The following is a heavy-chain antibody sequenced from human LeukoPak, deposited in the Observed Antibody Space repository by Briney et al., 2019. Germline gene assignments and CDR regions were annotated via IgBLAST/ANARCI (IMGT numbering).Heavy chain of an antibody. V-gene: IGHV3-21*01. D-gene: IGHD5/OR15-5a*01. CDR2: ISSSSSYI. J-gene: IGHJ3*02. CDR1: GFTFSNYS. Sequence: GGSLRLSCAASGFTFSNYSMNWVRQAPGKGLEWVSSISSSSSYIYYADSVKGRFTISRDNAKNSLYLQMNSLRAEDTAVYYCARLSTSDAFDIWGQGTMVTVSS. CDR3: ARLSTSDAFDI.